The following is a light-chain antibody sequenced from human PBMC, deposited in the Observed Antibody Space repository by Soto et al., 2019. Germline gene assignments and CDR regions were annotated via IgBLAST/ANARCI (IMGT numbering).Light chain of an antibody. Sequence: QSVLTQPPSASGTPGQRITISCSGSSSNIGSNTVTWYQQLPGTAPKLLIYNNNQRPSGVPDRFSGSKSGTSGSLAISGLQSEDEADYYCAAWHDSLNGPVFGGGTKLTVL. V-gene: IGLV1-44*01. CDR2: NNN. CDR1: SSNIGSNT. CDR3: AAWHDSLNGPV. J-gene: IGLJ2*01.